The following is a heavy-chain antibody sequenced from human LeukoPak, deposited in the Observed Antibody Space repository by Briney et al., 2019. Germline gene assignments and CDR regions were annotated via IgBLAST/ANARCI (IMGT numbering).Heavy chain of an antibody. V-gene: IGHV3-11*03. D-gene: IGHD6-13*01. CDR2: ISSSSSYT. CDR1: GFTFSDYY. CDR3: ASLIAAAGTGRAFDI. Sequence: PGASLRLSCAASGFTFSDYYMSWIRQAPGKGLEWVSYISSSSSYTNYADSVKGRFTISRDNAKNSLYLQMNSLRAEDTAVYYCASLIAAAGTGRAFDIWGQGTMVTVSS. J-gene: IGHJ3*02.